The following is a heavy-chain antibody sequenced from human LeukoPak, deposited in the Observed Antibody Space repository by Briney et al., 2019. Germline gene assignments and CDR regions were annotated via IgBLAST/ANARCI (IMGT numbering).Heavy chain of an antibody. CDR1: GGSFSGYY. CDR3: ARVIPIGYDYVWGSYRLGSVDY. D-gene: IGHD3-16*02. J-gene: IGHJ4*02. Sequence: SETLSLTCAVYGGSFSGYYWSWIRQPPGKGLEWIGEINHSGSTNYNPSLKSRVTISVDTSKNQFSLKLSSVTAADTAVYYCARVIPIGYDYVWGSYRLGSVDYWGQGTLVTVSS. V-gene: IGHV4-34*01. CDR2: INHSGST.